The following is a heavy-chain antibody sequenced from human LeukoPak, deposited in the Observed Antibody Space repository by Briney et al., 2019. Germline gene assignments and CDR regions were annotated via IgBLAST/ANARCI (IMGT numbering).Heavy chain of an antibody. J-gene: IGHJ6*03. V-gene: IGHV3-11*04. D-gene: IGHD3-3*01. CDR1: GFTFSDYY. CDR2: ISNSGSTI. CDR3: ARAFGDFWSGYYPSYYNYYMDV. Sequence: GGSLRLSCAASGFTFSDYYMSWIRQAPGKGLEWVSYISNSGSTIYYADSLKGRFTVSRDNAKNSLYLQMNSLRAEDTAVYHCARAFGDFWSGYYPSYYNYYMDVWGKGTTVTVSS.